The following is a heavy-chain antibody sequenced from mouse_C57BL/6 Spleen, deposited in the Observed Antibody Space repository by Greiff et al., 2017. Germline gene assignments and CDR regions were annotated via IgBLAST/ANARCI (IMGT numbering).Heavy chain of an antibody. V-gene: IGHV1-69*02. CDR1: GYTFTSYW. CDR3: GRAGGTPCHMDY. CDR2: INPSDSYT. D-gene: IGHD6-1*01. J-gene: IGHJ4*01. Sequence: VQLQQPGAELVKPGTSVKLSCKASGYTFTSYWMHWVKQRPGQGLEWIGEINPSDSYTNYNQKFKGKATLTVDTSSSTAYMQLSSLTSEDAAVYYCGRAGGTPCHMDYWGQGTSVTVSS.